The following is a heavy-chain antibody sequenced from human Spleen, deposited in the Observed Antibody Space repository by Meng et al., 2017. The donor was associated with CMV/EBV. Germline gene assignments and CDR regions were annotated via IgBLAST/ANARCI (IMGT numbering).Heavy chain of an antibody. D-gene: IGHD6-6*01. V-gene: IGHV1-46*01. CDR3: ASWEYSSSSTMRWYYYGMDV. CDR2: INPSGGST. CDR1: GYTFTSYY. J-gene: IGHJ6*02. Sequence: ASVKVSCKASGYTFTSYYMHWVRQAPGQGLEWMGIINPSGGSTSYAQKFQGRVTMTRNTSISTAYMELSSLRSEDTAVYYCASWEYSSSSTMRWYYYGMDVWGQGTTVTVSS.